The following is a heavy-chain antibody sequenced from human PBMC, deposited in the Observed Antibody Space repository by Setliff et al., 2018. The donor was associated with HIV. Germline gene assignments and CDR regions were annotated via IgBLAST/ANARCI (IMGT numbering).Heavy chain of an antibody. CDR2: VYHSGST. CDR1: GFSISRSYY. J-gene: IGHJ4*02. V-gene: IGHV4-38-2*01. Sequence: PSETLSLTCAVSGFSISRSYYWAWIRQPPGKGLEWIASVYHSGSTYYNPSLRSRTTISIDTSKNQFSLRVTSLTAADTAVYYCATNRVGNYPLDYWGRGTLVTVSS. CDR3: ATNRVGNYPLDY. D-gene: IGHD1-7*01.